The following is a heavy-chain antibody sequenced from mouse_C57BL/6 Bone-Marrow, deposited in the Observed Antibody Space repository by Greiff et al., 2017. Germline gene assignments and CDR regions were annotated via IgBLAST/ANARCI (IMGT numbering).Heavy chain of an antibody. J-gene: IGHJ2*01. V-gene: IGHV1-19*01. CDR1: GYTFTDYY. Sequence: VQLKQSGPVLVKPGASVKMSCKASGYTFTDYYMNWVKQSHGKSLEWIGVINPYNGGTSYNQKFKGKATLTVDKSSSPAYMEVNSLTSEDSAVYYWARKGRYYFANGAQAPTL. CDR2: INPYNGGT. CDR3: ARKGRYYFAN.